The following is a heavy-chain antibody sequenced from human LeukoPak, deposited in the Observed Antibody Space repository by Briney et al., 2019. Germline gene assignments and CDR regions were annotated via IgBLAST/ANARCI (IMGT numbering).Heavy chain of an antibody. CDR3: TLPGDSSGYPFDY. V-gene: IGHV3-73*01. Sequence: PGGSLKLSCAASGFTFSGSAMHWVRQASGKGLEWVGRIRSKANSYATAYAASVKGRFNISRDDSKNTAYLQMDSLKTEDTAVYYCTLPGDSSGYPFDYWGQGTLVTVSS. CDR2: IRSKANSYAT. D-gene: IGHD3-22*01. J-gene: IGHJ4*02. CDR1: GFTFSGSA.